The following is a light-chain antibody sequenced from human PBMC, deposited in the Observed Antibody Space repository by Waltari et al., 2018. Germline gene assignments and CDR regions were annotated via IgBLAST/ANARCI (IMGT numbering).Light chain of an antibody. Sequence: ITGRASQSITNWLAWYQHKPGKAPKLLIYRASNLESGVPSRFSGSGSGTEFTLTISSLQPDDFATYYCQQYDNYWTFGQGTKVEIK. CDR1: QSITNW. CDR3: QQYDNYWT. J-gene: IGKJ1*01. V-gene: IGKV1-5*03. CDR2: RAS.